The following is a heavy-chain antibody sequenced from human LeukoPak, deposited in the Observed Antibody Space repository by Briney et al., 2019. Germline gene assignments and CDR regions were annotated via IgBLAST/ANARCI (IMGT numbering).Heavy chain of an antibody. Sequence: PGGSLRLSCAASGFTFSSYEMSWIRQAPGKGLEWVSYISSSGSTIYYADSVKGRFTISRDNAKNSLYLQMNSLRAEDTAVYYCAREMIYYDILTGYYSSHYFDYWGQGTLVTVSS. CDR1: GFTFSSYE. CDR2: ISSSGSTI. CDR3: AREMIYYDILTGYYSSHYFDY. D-gene: IGHD3-9*01. V-gene: IGHV3-48*03. J-gene: IGHJ4*02.